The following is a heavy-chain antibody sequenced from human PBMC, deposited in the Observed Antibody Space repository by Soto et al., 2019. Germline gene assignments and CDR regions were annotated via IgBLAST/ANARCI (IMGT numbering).Heavy chain of an antibody. D-gene: IGHD6-13*01. V-gene: IGHV4-34*01. Sequence: PSETLSLTCAVYGGSFSGYYWSWIRQPPGKGLEWIGEINHRGSTNYNPSLKSRVTISVDTSKNQFSLKLSSVTAADTAVYYFARVPGYSSSWYPKYFQHWGQGTLVTVSS. J-gene: IGHJ1*01. CDR3: ARVPGYSSSWYPKYFQH. CDR1: GGSFSGYY. CDR2: INHRGST.